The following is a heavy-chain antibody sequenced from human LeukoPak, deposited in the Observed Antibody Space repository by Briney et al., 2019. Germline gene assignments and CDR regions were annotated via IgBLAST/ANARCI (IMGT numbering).Heavy chain of an antibody. D-gene: IGHD2-2*01. Sequence: GGSLRLSCAASGFTFSSYGMSWVRQAPGKGLEWVSAISGSGGSTYYADSVKGRFTISRDNSKNTLYLQMNSLRAEDTAVYYCAKVIGSGPKYQLLFSEQYYFDYWGQGTLVTVSS. V-gene: IGHV3-23*01. CDR2: ISGSGGST. J-gene: IGHJ4*02. CDR1: GFTFSSYG. CDR3: AKVIGSGPKYQLLFSEQYYFDY.